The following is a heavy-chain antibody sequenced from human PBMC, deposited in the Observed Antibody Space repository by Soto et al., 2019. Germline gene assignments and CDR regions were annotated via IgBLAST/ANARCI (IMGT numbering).Heavy chain of an antibody. D-gene: IGHD3-22*01. CDR2: TSYHGSQK. CDR1: GFTFSDYA. J-gene: IGHJ4*02. Sequence: QVQLVESGGGVVQPGRSLRLSCAASGFTFSDYAMHWVRQAPGKGLEWVAITSYHGSQKFSADSVKGRFTISRDNSKNTLYLQMNSLRAEDTAMYYCARARGNYYDSSGYYSFDQWGQGTLVTVSS. CDR3: ARARGNYYDSSGYYSFDQ. V-gene: IGHV3-30-3*01.